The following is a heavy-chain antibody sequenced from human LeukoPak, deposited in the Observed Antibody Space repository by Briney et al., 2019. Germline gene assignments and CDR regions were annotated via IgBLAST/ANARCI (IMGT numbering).Heavy chain of an antibody. CDR2: INYSGST. V-gene: IGHV4-34*01. CDR3: ARLVNCSSTSCAGYFDY. CDR1: GGSFSGYY. D-gene: IGHD2-2*01. Sequence: KPSETLSLTCAVYGGSFSGYYWSWIRQPPGKGLEWIGEINYSGSTNYNPSLKSRVTISVDTSKNQFSLKLSSVTAADTTVYYCARLVNCSSTSCAGYFDYWGQGTLVTVSS. J-gene: IGHJ4*02.